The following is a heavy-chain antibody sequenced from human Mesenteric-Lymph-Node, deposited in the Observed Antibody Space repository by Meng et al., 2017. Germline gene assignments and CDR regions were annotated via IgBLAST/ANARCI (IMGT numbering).Heavy chain of an antibody. J-gene: IGHJ5*02. Sequence: GESLKISCAASGFTFSSYSMNWVRQAPGKGLEWVSSISSSSSYIYYADSVKGRFTISRDNAKNSLYLQMNSLRAEDTAVYYCARGTTTVVTPDWFDLRGQGTLVTVSS. CDR1: GFTFSSYS. D-gene: IGHD4-23*01. V-gene: IGHV3-21*01. CDR2: ISSSSSYI. CDR3: ARGTTTVVTPDWFDL.